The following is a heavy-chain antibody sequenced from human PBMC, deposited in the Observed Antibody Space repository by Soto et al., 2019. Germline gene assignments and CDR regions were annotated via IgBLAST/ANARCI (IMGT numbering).Heavy chain of an antibody. V-gene: IGHV4-4*02. CDR1: GDSISNSRW. D-gene: IGHD6-19*01. CDR2: IFHSGDT. Sequence: QVQLQESGPGLVKPSGTLSITCAVSGDSISNSRWWTWVRQPPGKGLEWIGDIFHSGDTNYNPSLKSRVFISVDKSQNQFSLKVSSVTAADTAVYYCAYSTGWYRHDVWGQGPLVPVSS. CDR3: AYSTGWYRHDV. J-gene: IGHJ3*01.